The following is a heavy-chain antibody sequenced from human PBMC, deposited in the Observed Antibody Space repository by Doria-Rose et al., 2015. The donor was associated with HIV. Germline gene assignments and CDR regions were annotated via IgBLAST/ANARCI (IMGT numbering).Heavy chain of an antibody. J-gene: IGHJ5*02. CDR1: GFTFDDYG. Sequence: LACAASGFTFDDYGITGVRQAPVKGLELVSTINWNGGSTGYADSVKGRFTISRDNAKNSLYLQMNNLRAEDTALYYCAREVRSTIDARGNWFDPWGQGTLVTVSA. D-gene: IGHD6-6*01. V-gene: IGHV3-20*04. CDR3: AREVRSTIDARGNWFDP. CDR2: INWNGGST.